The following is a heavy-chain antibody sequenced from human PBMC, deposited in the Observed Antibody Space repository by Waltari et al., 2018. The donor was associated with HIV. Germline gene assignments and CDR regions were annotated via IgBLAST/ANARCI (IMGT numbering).Heavy chain of an antibody. CDR1: GYTFTNYW. CDR2: IYPFDSDT. Sequence: EVQLVQSGAEVRKSGESLKISCKASGYTFTNYWIAWVRQMSGEGLEWMGIIYPFDSDTRYNPSFEGQITISDDKSLATAYLEWSNLNASDAAIYYCARLFYYDTTGYINNAFDIWGQGTVVTVS. V-gene: IGHV5-51*03. CDR3: ARLFYYDTTGYINNAFDI. D-gene: IGHD3-22*01. J-gene: IGHJ3*02.